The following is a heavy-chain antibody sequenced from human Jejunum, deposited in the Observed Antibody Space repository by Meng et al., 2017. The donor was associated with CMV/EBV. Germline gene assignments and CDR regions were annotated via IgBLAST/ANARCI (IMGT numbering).Heavy chain of an antibody. CDR3: ARGSGSGGRDWFDP. J-gene: IGHJ5*02. CDR2: MNSNSGNT. Sequence: SGYTFINHDVKWFRQATGQGLEWMGWMNSNSGNTGYAQKFQGRVTMTRDTSISTAYMELSGVRSEDTAVYYCARGSGSGGRDWFDPWGQGTLVTVSS. V-gene: IGHV1-8*01. D-gene: IGHD3-3*01. CDR1: GYTFINHD.